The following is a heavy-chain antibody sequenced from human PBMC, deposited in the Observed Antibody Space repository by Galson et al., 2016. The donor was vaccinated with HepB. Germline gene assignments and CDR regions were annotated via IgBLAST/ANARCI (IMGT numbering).Heavy chain of an antibody. Sequence: SLRLSCAASGFTFSIYGMHWVRRAPGKGLEWVAVIWYDGSPKYYADSVRGRFTISRDNSRNMVYLQMNSLRVDDTAVYYCARGRLVYHMDVWGKGTTVSVSS. CDR1: GFTFSIYG. V-gene: IGHV3-33*03. J-gene: IGHJ6*03. CDR3: ARGRLVYHMDV. D-gene: IGHD2-15*01. CDR2: IWYDGSPK.